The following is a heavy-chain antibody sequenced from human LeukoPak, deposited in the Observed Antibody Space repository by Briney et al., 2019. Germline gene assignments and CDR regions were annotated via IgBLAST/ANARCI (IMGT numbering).Heavy chain of an antibody. J-gene: IGHJ4*02. Sequence: SVNVSCKASGGTFSSYAISWVRQAPGQGLEWMGRIIPSFGTANYAQKFQGRVTITADKSTSTAYMELSSLRSEDTAVYYCAFQGIAAAGAHFDYWGQGSSVTVSS. CDR3: AFQGIAAAGAHFDY. CDR2: IIPSFGTA. CDR1: GGTFSSYA. V-gene: IGHV1-69*06. D-gene: IGHD6-13*01.